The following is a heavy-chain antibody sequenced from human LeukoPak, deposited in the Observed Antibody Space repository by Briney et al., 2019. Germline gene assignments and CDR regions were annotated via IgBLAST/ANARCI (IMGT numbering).Heavy chain of an antibody. CDR2: ITHDGNDK. CDR1: GFTFRRSG. Sequence: GRSLRCSGLASGFTFRRSGLHWVRQAPGKGLEWLAGITHDGNDKYSADFVEGRFTISRDTSNNTLYLQMSSLTTEDTAVYYCAKAQGTLVSFYAYGMDVWGHGTTVTVSS. D-gene: IGHD2-15*01. V-gene: IGHV3-30*18. J-gene: IGHJ6*02. CDR3: AKAQGTLVSFYAYGMDV.